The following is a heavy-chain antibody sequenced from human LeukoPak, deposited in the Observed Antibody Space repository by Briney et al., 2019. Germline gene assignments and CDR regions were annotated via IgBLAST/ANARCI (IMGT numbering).Heavy chain of an antibody. J-gene: IGHJ4*02. V-gene: IGHV5-51*01. CDR3: ARPSEWYGSGSYFSYSSGWYPIY. CDR2: IYPGDSDS. CDR1: GYSFISYW. D-gene: IGHD3-10*01. Sequence: GESLKISCKGSGYSFISYWIGWVRQMPGKGLEWMGVIYPGDSDSRYSPSFQGQVTISADKSISTAYLQWSSLKASDTAMYYCARPSEWYGSGSYFSYSSGWYPIYWGQGTLVTVSS.